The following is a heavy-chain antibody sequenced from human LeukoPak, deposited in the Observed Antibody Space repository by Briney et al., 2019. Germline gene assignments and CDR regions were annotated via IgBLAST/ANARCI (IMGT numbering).Heavy chain of an antibody. CDR1: GFTFTTYA. D-gene: IGHD3-22*01. CDR2: ISGSGGST. Sequence: GGSLRLSCSASGFTFTTYAMSWVRQAPGKGLEWVSAISGSGGSTYYADSVKGRFTISRDNSKNTLYLQMNSLRAEDTAVYYCARDTYDSSGYPTYDFDYWGQGTLVTVSS. CDR3: ARDTYDSSGYPTYDFDY. V-gene: IGHV3-23*01. J-gene: IGHJ4*02.